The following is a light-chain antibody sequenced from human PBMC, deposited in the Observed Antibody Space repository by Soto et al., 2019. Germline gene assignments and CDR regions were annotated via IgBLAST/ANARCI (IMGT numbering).Light chain of an antibody. Sequence: EIVVTQSPGTRSVSPGERATLSCRASQSVSSSYLAWYQQKPGQAPRLLIYGASSRATGIPDRFSGSGSGTDFTLTISRLEPEDFAVYYCQQYGSSPLITFGQGTRLEI. V-gene: IGKV3-20*01. J-gene: IGKJ5*01. CDR3: QQYGSSPLIT. CDR1: QSVSSSY. CDR2: GAS.